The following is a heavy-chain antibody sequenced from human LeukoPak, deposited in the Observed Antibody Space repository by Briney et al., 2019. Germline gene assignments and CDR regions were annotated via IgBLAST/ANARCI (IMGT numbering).Heavy chain of an antibody. D-gene: IGHD3-22*01. J-gene: IGHJ6*03. V-gene: IGHV1-46*01. CDR3: ARDRGGYYDSSGYYGITSYYMDV. Sequence: ASVKVSCKASGYTFTSYYMHWVRQAPGQGLEWMGIINPSGGSTSYAQKFQGRVTMTRDTSTSTVYMELSSLRSEDTAVYYCARDRGGYYDSSGYYGITSYYMDVWGKGTTVTISS. CDR1: GYTFTSYY. CDR2: INPSGGST.